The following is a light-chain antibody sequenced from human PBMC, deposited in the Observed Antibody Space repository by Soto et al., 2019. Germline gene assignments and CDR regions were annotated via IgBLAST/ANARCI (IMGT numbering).Light chain of an antibody. Sequence: QSVLTQPASVSGSPGQSIAISCTGTSSDVGGYNYVSWYQQHPGKAPKLMTYDVSNRPSGVSDRFSGSKSGNTASLTISGLQAEDEADYYCTSYTSSSILVFGGGTQLTVL. CDR2: DVS. CDR3: TSYTSSSILV. J-gene: IGLJ2*01. V-gene: IGLV2-14*01. CDR1: SSDVGGYNY.